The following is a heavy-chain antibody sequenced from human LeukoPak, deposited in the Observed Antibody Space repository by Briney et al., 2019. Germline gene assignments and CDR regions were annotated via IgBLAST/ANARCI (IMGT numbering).Heavy chain of an antibody. V-gene: IGHV3-9*01. D-gene: IGHD6-13*01. Sequence: GGSLRLSCAASGFIFDDFSMFWVRQAPGKGLEWVSSITWHGRSTAYADSVRGRFSISRDNARNSLYLQMNSLRPEDAAFYYCTKATTRRVPAARIDSWGQGTLVTVSS. CDR1: GFIFDDFS. CDR3: TKATTRRVPAARIDS. J-gene: IGHJ4*02. CDR2: ITWHGRST.